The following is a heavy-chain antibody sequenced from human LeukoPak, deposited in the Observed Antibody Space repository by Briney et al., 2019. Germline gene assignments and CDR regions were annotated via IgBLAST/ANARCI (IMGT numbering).Heavy chain of an antibody. CDR2: IYSGGST. J-gene: IGHJ4*02. D-gene: IGHD5-18*01. CDR3: ARGASYGYFSCDY. V-gene: IGHV3-53*01. CDR1: GFTVSSNY. Sequence: PGGSLRLSCAASGFTVSSNYMSWVRQAPGKGLEWVSVIYSGGSTYYADSVKGRFTISRDNSKNTLYLQMNSLRAEDTAVYYCARGASYGYFSCDYWGQGTLVTVSS.